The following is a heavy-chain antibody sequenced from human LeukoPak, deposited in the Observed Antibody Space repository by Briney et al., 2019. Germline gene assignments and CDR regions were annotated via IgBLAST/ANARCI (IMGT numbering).Heavy chain of an antibody. CDR3: ARQTAMGRSGDY. Sequence: GESLKISCKASGYSFTSYWIGWVRQMPGKGLEWMGIIDPSDSETRYTPSFQGQVAISVDKSLTTADLQWNSLKASDTAMYYCARQTAMGRSGDYWGQGTLVTVSS. CDR2: IDPSDSET. V-gene: IGHV5-51*01. D-gene: IGHD5-18*01. CDR1: GYSFTSYW. J-gene: IGHJ4*02.